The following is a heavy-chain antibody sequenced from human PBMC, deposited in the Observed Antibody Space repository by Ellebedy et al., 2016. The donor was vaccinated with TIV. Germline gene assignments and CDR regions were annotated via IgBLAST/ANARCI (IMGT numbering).Heavy chain of an antibody. V-gene: IGHV3-21*01. CDR1: GFTFSSYS. J-gene: IGHJ3*02. CDR2: ISSSSSYI. CDR3: AASYDAFDI. Sequence: GESLKISXAASGFTFSSYSMNWVRQAPGKGLEWVSSISSSSSYIYYADSVKGRFTISRDNAKNSLYLQMNSLRAEDTAVYYCAASYDAFDIWGQGTMVTVSS.